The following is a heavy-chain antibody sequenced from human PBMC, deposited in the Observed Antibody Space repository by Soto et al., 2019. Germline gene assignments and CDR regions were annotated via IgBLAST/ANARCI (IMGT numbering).Heavy chain of an antibody. CDR1: GFTFSSYW. V-gene: IGHV3-7*03. CDR3: ARDRERWRYYFHX. CDR2: INKDGSEK. Sequence: PWGSLRLSCAASGFTFSSYWMSWVRQAPGKGLEWVSNINKDGSEKYYVDSVKVRFTISRDNAKNSLYLQMNSLRAEDTAVYYCARDRERWRYYFHXWGQVTLVTVSX. J-gene: IGHJ4*02.